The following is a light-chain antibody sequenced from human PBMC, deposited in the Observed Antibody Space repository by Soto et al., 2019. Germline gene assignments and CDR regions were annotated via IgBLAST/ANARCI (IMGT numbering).Light chain of an antibody. CDR1: QGISSA. CDR2: DAS. CDR3: QQFNNFFT. J-gene: IGKJ5*01. Sequence: AVKLTLSPSSLSASVGDRVTITYRASQGISSALAWYQQKPGKAPKLLIYDASSLESGVPSRFSGSGSGTDFTLTISSLQPEDFATYYCQQFNNFFTFGQGTRLAIK. V-gene: IGKV1D-13*01.